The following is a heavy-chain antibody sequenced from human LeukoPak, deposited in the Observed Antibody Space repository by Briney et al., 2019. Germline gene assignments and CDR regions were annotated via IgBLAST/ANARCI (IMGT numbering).Heavy chain of an antibody. Sequence: GASVKVSCKASGYTFTSYGISWVRQAPGQRLEWMGWINVGNGNTKYSQKFQGRVTITRDTSASTAYMELSSLRSEDTAVYYCARDKAAAGIGKYNWFDPWGQGTLVTVSS. V-gene: IGHV1-3*01. CDR2: INVGNGNT. J-gene: IGHJ5*02. D-gene: IGHD6-13*01. CDR3: ARDKAAAGIGKYNWFDP. CDR1: GYTFTSYG.